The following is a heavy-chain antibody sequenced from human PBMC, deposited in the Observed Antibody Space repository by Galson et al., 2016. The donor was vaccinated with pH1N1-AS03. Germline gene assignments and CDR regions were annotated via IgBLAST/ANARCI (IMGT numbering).Heavy chain of an antibody. CDR3: ARGDGYNYYFDY. Sequence: QSGAEVKKPGESLMISCKASGFRFTTYWIAWVRQLPGKGLEWMGFIYPGDSDTKYSPSFQGQVTISADKSISPAYLRWNSLKASDTAMYYCARGDGYNYYFDYWGQGTLVTVSS. D-gene: IGHD5-24*01. V-gene: IGHV5-51*03. CDR2: IYPGDSDT. J-gene: IGHJ4*02. CDR1: GFRFTTYW.